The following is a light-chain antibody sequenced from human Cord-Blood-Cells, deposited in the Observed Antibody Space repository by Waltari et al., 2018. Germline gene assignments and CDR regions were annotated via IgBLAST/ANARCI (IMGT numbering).Light chain of an antibody. V-gene: IGKV1-27*01. CDR2: AAS. CDR3: QKYNSTPRT. J-gene: IGKJ1*01. Sequence: IPMTQSPSSLSASVGARVTIPCRASQSISNYLAWYQQKPGKVPKLLIYAASTLQSGVPSRFSGSGSGTDFTLTISSLQPEDVATYYCQKYNSTPRTFGQGTKVEIK. CDR1: QSISNY.